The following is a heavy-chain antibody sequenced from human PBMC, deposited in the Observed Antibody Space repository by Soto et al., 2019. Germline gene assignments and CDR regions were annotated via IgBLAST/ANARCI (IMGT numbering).Heavy chain of an antibody. V-gene: IGHV4-34*01. CDR1: GGSFSGYY. Sequence: KPSETLSLTCAVYGGSFSGYYWSWIRQPPGKGLEWIGEINHSGSTNYNPSLKSRVTISVDTSKNQFSLKLSSVTAADTAVYYCARAPNTNCGGDCYFRRGAFDIWGQGTMVTVSS. CDR3: ARAPNTNCGGDCYFRRGAFDI. D-gene: IGHD2-21*02. J-gene: IGHJ3*02. CDR2: INHSGST.